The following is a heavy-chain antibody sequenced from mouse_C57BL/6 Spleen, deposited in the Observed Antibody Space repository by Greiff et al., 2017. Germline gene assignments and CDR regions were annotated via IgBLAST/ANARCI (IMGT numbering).Heavy chain of an antibody. J-gene: IGHJ4*01. V-gene: IGHV1-18*01. D-gene: IGHD2-1*01. CDR2: INPNNGGT. CDR3: ARRDLPYCYAMDY. Sequence: VQLQQSGPELVKPGASVKISCTASGYTFTDYNMDWVKQSHGKSLEWIGDINPNNGGTNYNQKFKGKATLTVDKTSSTAYMELRSLTSEDTAVYYCARRDLPYCYAMDYWGQGTSVTVSS. CDR1: GYTFTDYN.